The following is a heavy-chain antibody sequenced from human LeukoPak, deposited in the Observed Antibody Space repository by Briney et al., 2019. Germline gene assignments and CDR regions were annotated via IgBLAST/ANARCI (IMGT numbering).Heavy chain of an antibody. CDR2: IYSGGST. V-gene: IGHV3-53*05. J-gene: IGHJ4*02. D-gene: IGHD2-21*02. CDR3: VKDPFVVGTFGDYFDY. CDR1: GFTVSSNH. Sequence: PGGSLRLSCAASGFTVSSNHMSWVRQAPGKGLEWVSVIYSGGSTYYADSVKGRFTISRDNSKNTLYLQMSSLRAEDTAVYYCVKDPFVVGTFGDYFDYWGQGTLVTVSS.